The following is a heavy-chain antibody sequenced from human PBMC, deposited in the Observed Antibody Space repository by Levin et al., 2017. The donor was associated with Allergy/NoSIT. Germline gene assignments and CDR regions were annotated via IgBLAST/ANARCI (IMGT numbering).Heavy chain of an antibody. CDR1: TYSISSGYY. Sequence: SQTLSLTCTVSTYSISSGYYWGWIRQPPGKGLEWIGSIYQSGSTYYNPSLKSRVTISVDTSKNQFSLKLSSVTAADTAVYYCARDQWSRQNWFDPWGQGTLVTVSS. V-gene: IGHV4-38-2*02. CDR2: IYQSGST. D-gene: IGHD2-8*01. CDR3: ARDQWSRQNWFDP. J-gene: IGHJ5*02.